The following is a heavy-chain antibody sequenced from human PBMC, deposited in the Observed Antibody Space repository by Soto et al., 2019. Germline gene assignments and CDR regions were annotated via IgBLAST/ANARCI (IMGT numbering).Heavy chain of an antibody. J-gene: IGHJ4*02. V-gene: IGHV3-9*01. D-gene: IGHD2-15*01. CDR2: ISWDSSTI. Sequence: EVQLVESGGGLVQPGRSLRLSCAASGFTFDNCGMHWVRQAPGKGLEWVAGISWDSSTIGYADSVKGRFIISRDDAKNALYLQMDSLRGEDTALYYCVQGRYPTMATPLDHWGLGTQVIVSS. CDR3: VQGRYPTMATPLDH. CDR1: GFTFDNCG.